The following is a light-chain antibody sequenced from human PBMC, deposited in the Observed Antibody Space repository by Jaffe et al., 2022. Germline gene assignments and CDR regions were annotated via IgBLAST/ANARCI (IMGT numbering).Light chain of an antibody. Sequence: SYELTQPPSVSVSPGQTASITCSGDKLGDKFASWYQQKPGQSPVLVIYQNRKRPSGIPERFSGANSGNTATLTISATQAMDEADYYCQTWDSTTVVFGGGTKLTVL. V-gene: IGLV3-1*01. CDR2: QNR. CDR1: KLGDKF. J-gene: IGLJ2*01. CDR3: QTWDSTTVV.